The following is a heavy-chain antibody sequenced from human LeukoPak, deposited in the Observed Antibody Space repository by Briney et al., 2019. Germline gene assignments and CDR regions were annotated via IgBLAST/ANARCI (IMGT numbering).Heavy chain of an antibody. J-gene: IGHJ5*02. Sequence: SETLSLTCTGSGGSIISYYLSWIRQPPGKGLEWIGTIYQRENTSYNPYLQSRLTISVDTSKNPFSMKLSYVTAADTAVYYCARGVRILDFQNWFDPWGQGTLVPVSS. CDR2: IYQRENT. D-gene: IGHD2/OR15-2a*01. CDR3: ARGVRILDFQNWFDP. CDR1: GGSIISYY. V-gene: IGHV4-59*08.